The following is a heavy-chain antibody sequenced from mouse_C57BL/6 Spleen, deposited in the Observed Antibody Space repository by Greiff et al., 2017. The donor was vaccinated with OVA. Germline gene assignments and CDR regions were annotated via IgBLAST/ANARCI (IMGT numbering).Heavy chain of an antibody. CDR2: IHPSSGST. D-gene: IGHD1-1*01. Sequence: QVPLQPPGAELVKPGASVKLSCKASGYTFTSYWMPWVKQRPGQGLEWIGIIHPSSGSTNYNEKFKSKATLTVDKSSSTAYMQLSSLTSEDSAVYYCARHAVYYFDYWGQGTLVTVSA. CDR1: GYTFTSYW. J-gene: IGHJ3*01. V-gene: IGHV1-64*01. CDR3: ARHAVYYFDY.